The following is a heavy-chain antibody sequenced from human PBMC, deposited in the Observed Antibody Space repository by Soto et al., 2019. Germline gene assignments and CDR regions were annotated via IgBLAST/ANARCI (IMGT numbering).Heavy chain of an antibody. CDR2: ISAYNGNT. J-gene: IGHJ6*02. V-gene: IGHV1-18*04. CDR3: ARDPCSSTSCPPYGMDV. CDR1: GYTFTGYY. Sequence: ASVKVSCKASGYTFTGYYMHWVRQAPGQGLEWMGWISAYNGNTNYAQKLQGRVTMTTDTSTSTAYMELRSLRSDDTAVYYCARDPCSSTSCPPYGMDVWGQGTTVTVSS. D-gene: IGHD2-2*01.